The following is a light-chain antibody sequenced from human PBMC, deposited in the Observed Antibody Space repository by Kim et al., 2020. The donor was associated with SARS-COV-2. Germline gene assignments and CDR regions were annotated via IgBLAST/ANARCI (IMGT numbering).Light chain of an antibody. CDR3: QQYFDWPLT. J-gene: IGKJ4*01. CDR2: GAS. V-gene: IGKV3-15*01. CDR1: HYVSTN. Sequence: EIVMTQSPATLSVSPGEGATLSCRASHYVSTNFAWYQQKPGQAPRLLIHGASTRATGVPARFTGSGSGTEFTLAISSLQSEDFAVYYCQQYFDWPLTFGGGTKVDIK.